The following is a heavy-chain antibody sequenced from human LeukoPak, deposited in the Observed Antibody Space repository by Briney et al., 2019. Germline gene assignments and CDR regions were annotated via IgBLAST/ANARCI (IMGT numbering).Heavy chain of an antibody. CDR2: TNSDGSST. CDR1: GFTFSIYW. V-gene: IGHV3-74*01. J-gene: IGHJ6*02. D-gene: IGHD4/OR15-4a*01. CDR3: VRATMYYGMDV. Sequence: PGGSLRLSCAASGFTFSIYWMHWVRQAPGKGLVWVSRTNSDGSSTSYADSVKGRFTISRDNAKNTLYLQMNSLRAEDTAVYYCVRATMYYGMDVWGQETTVTVSS.